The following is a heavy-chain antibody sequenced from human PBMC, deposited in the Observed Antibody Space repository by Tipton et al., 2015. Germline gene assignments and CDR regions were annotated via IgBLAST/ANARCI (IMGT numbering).Heavy chain of an antibody. D-gene: IGHD4-23*01. CDR1: GGSISSYY. CDR3: ARALFYGGNTDWYFDL. CDR2: IYYSGST. V-gene: IGHV4-59*01. J-gene: IGHJ2*01. Sequence: TLSLTCTVSGGSISSYYWSWIRQPPGKGLEWIGYIYYSGSTNYNPSLKSRVTISVDTSKNQFSLKLSSVTAADTAVYYCARALFYGGNTDWYFDLWGRGPLVTVSS.